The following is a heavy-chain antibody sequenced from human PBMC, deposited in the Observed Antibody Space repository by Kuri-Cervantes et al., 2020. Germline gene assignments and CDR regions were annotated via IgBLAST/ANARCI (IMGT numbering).Heavy chain of an antibody. Sequence: GGSLRLSCAASGFTCSSYWMSWVRQAPGKGLEWVANIKQDGSEKYYVDSVKGRFTISRDNAKNSLYLQMNSLRAEDTALYYCAKASGGATLYWFDPWGQGTLVTVSS. D-gene: IGHD1-26*01. CDR1: GFTCSSYW. J-gene: IGHJ5*02. CDR2: IKQDGSEK. CDR3: AKASGGATLYWFDP. V-gene: IGHV3-7*03.